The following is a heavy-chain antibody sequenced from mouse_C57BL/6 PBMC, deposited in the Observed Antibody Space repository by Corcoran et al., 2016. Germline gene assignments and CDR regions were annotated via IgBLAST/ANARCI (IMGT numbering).Heavy chain of an antibody. CDR3: AREGDGSSYDWYFDV. CDR2: ISYDGSN. Sequence: DVQLQESGPGLVKPSQSLSLTCSVTGYSITSGYYWNWIRQFPGNKLEWMGYISYDGSNNYNPSLKNRISITRDTSKNQFFLKLNSVTTEDTATYSCAREGDGSSYDWYFDVWGTGTTVTVSS. J-gene: IGHJ1*03. CDR1: GYSITSGYY. V-gene: IGHV3-6*01. D-gene: IGHD1-1*01.